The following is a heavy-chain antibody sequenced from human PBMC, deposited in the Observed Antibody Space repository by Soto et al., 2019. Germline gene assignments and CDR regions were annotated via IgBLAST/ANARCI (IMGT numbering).Heavy chain of an antibody. V-gene: IGHV1-69*01. J-gene: IGHJ6*02. CDR2: IIPIFGTA. CDR3: ARDPPRRTGTTGMDV. CDR1: GGTFSSYA. Sequence: QVQLVQSGAEMKKPGSSVKVSCKASGGTFSSYAISWVRQAPGQGLEWMGGIIPIFGTANYAQKFQGRVTITADESTSTAYTELSSLRSEDTAVYYCARDPPRRTGTTGMDVWGQGTTVTVSS. D-gene: IGHD1-7*01.